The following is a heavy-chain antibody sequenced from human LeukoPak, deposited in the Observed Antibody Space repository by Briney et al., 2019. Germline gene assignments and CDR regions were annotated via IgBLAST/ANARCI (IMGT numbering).Heavy chain of an antibody. D-gene: IGHD3-16*01. Sequence: SQTLSLTCTVSGGSISSGSYYWSWIRQPAGKGLEWIGRIYSSGSTNYNPSLKSRVTISLDTSKNQFSLKPSSVTAADTAVYYCGRSYHDDAWAAFDIWGQGTVVTTSS. CDR1: GGSISSGSYY. CDR2: IYSSGST. J-gene: IGHJ3*02. V-gene: IGHV4-61*02. CDR3: GRSYHDDAWAAFDI.